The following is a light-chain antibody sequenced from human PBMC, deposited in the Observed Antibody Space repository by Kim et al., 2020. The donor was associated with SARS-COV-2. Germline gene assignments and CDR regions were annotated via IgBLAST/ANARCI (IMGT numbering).Light chain of an antibody. CDR3: AVWDDSLNGPS. J-gene: IGLJ2*01. CDR1: SSNIGSDT. V-gene: IGLV1-44*01. Sequence: GQRVNISCSGSSSNIGSDTVNWYQQLPGAAPKLLIYAVDQRPSGVPDRFSGSNSGTSASLAISGLRSEDEAVYYCAVWDDSLNGPSFGGGTQLTVL. CDR2: AVD.